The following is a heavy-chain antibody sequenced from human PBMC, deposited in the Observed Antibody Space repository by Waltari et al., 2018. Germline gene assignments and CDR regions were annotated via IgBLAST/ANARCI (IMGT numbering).Heavy chain of an antibody. CDR1: GFTLSHYW. J-gene: IGHJ4*02. Sequence: EVQFVESGGGLVQPGGSLRRSCVASGFTLSHYWMHWVRKAPGKGLEWVAHIKPDGSQTDYVDSVKGRFAISRDNARNSLYLQMNSLRADDTAIYYCARDPARRADYWGQGTLVTVSS. V-gene: IGHV3-7*01. CDR3: ARDPARRADY. CDR2: IKPDGSQT.